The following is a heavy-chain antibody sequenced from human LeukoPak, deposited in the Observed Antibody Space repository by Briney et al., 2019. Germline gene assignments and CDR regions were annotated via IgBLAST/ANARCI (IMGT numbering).Heavy chain of an antibody. V-gene: IGHV3-48*01. J-gene: IGHJ4*02. CDR1: GFTFSSYS. CDR2: ISGSTITI. CDR3: ARGPGSSGWYFFLDY. Sequence: GGSLRLSCAASGFTFSSYSMNWVRQAPGKGLEWTSYISGSTITINYADSVRGRLTISRDNAKNSLYLQMNSLRAEDTAVYYCARGPGSSGWYFFLDYWGQGTLVTVSS. D-gene: IGHD6-19*01.